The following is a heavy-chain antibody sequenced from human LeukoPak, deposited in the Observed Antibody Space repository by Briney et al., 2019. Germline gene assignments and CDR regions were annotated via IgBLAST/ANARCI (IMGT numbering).Heavy chain of an antibody. CDR3: AKEMDVVVVVATAN. Sequence: GESLRLSCAASGFTFSNYAMSWVRQAPGKGLEWVSVISGSGGSTYYADSVKGRFTISRDNSKNTLCLQMNGLRAEDMAVYYCAKEMDVVVVVATANWGQGTLVTVSS. J-gene: IGHJ4*02. V-gene: IGHV3-23*01. CDR2: ISGSGGST. D-gene: IGHD2-15*01. CDR1: GFTFSNYA.